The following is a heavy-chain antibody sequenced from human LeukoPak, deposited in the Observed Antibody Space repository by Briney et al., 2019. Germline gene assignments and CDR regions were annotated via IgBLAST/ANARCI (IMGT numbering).Heavy chain of an antibody. J-gene: IGHJ4*02. Sequence: GGTLRLSRAASGFTFSSYEMNWVRQAPGKGLEWVSYISSSGSTIYYADSVKGRFTISRDNAKNSLYLQMNSLRAEDTAVYYCARGLRWLDYWGQGTLVTVSS. D-gene: IGHD4-23*01. CDR1: GFTFSSYE. V-gene: IGHV3-48*03. CDR3: ARGLRWLDY. CDR2: ISSSGSTI.